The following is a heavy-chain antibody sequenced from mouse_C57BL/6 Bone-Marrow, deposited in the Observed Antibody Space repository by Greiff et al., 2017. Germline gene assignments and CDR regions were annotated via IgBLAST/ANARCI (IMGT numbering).Heavy chain of an antibody. V-gene: IGHV1-50*01. J-gene: IGHJ3*01. D-gene: IGHD1-1*01. Sequence: VQLQQPGAELVKPGASVKLSCKASGYTFTSYWMQWVKQRPGQGLEWIGDIDPSDSYTNYNQKFKGKATLTVDTSSSTAYMQLSSLTSEDSAVYYCAREGYYGSSWFAYWGQGTLVTVSA. CDR2: IDPSDSYT. CDR3: AREGYYGSSWFAY. CDR1: GYTFTSYW.